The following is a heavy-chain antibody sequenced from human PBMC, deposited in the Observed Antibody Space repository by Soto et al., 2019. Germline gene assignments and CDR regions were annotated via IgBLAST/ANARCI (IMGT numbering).Heavy chain of an antibody. J-gene: IGHJ4*02. Sequence: QVQLVESGGGVVQPGRSLRLSCAASGFTFSSYGMHWVRQAPGKGLEWVAVIWYDGSNKYYADSVKGRFTISRDNSKNTLYLQMNSLRAEDTAVYYCARGDQSDSSVDYWGQGTLVTVSS. CDR2: IWYDGSNK. CDR3: ARGDQSDSSVDY. V-gene: IGHV3-33*01. CDR1: GFTFSSYG. D-gene: IGHD6-6*01.